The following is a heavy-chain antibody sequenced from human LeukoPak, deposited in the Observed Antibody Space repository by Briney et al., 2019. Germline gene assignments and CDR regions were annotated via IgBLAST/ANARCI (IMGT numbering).Heavy chain of an antibody. CDR2: IYSSGST. CDR3: ARDGGYGSGSAL. J-gene: IGHJ4*02. D-gene: IGHD3-10*01. CDR1: GGSISSYH. V-gene: IGHV4-59*01. Sequence: PSETLSLTCTVSGGSISSYHWSWIRQPPGKGLQWIGFIYSSGSTNYNPSLKSRVTISLDTPKNQFSLKLTSVTAADTAVYYCARDGGYGSGSALWGQGTLITVSS.